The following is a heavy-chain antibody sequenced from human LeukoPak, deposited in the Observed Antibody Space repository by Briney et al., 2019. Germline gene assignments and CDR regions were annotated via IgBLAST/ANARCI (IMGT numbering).Heavy chain of an antibody. J-gene: IGHJ4*02. Sequence: GGSLRLSCAASGFTFSNAWMSWVRQAPGKGLEWVGRIKSKTYGGTTDYAAPVKGRFTISRDDSKNTVYLQMNSLEIEDTALYYCTTATSYWGQGSLVTVSS. CDR2: IKSKTYGGTT. CDR3: TTATSY. V-gene: IGHV3-15*01. CDR1: GFTFSNAW.